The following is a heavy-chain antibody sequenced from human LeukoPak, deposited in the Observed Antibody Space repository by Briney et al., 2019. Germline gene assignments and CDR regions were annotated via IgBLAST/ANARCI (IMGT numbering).Heavy chain of an antibody. J-gene: IGHJ2*01. Sequence: GESLKISCKGSGYSFTRNWIGWVRQMPGKGLEWMGIIYPGDFDTRYSPSFQGQVTISADKSINTAYLQWSSLKASDTAMYYCARRVVNNRNWYFNLWGRGTLVTASS. CDR3: ARRVVNNRNWYFNL. V-gene: IGHV5-51*01. CDR2: IYPGDFDT. CDR1: GYSFTRNW. D-gene: IGHD4-23*01.